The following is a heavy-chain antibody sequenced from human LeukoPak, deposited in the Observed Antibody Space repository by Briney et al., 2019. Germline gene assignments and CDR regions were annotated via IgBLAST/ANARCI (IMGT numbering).Heavy chain of an antibody. V-gene: IGHV1-2*02. CDR1: GGTFTSYA. Sequence: ASVKVSCKASGGTFTSYAISWVRQAPGQGLEWMGWINPNSGGTNYAQKFQGRVTMTRDTSISTAYMELSRLRSDDTAVYYCASSGSGSYYIIYYYGMDVWGQGTTVTVSS. D-gene: IGHD3-10*01. J-gene: IGHJ6*02. CDR3: ASSGSGSYYIIYYYGMDV. CDR2: INPNSGGT.